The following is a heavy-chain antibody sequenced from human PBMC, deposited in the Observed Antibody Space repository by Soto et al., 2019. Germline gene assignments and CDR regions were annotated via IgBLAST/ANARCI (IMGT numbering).Heavy chain of an antibody. D-gene: IGHD2-15*01. Sequence: QVQLQESGPGLVKPSETLSLTCTVSGGSISSYYWSWIRQPPGKGLEWIGYIYYSGSTNYNPSLKSRVTISVDTSKNQFSLKLSSVTAADTAVYYCARVVAATRFLYYFDYWGQGTLVTVSS. J-gene: IGHJ4*02. CDR2: IYYSGST. V-gene: IGHV4-59*01. CDR1: GGSISSYY. CDR3: ARVVAATRFLYYFDY.